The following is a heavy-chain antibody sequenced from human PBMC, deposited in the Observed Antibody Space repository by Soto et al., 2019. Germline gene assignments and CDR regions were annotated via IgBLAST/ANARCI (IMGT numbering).Heavy chain of an antibody. CDR3: AKEVSLGSTVDLGY. J-gene: IGHJ4*02. Sequence: GGSLRLSCAASGFTFSIFAMSWVRQSPGKGLEWVSTISGSGGSTYYADAVKGRFTISRDNSMGTLYLQMKSLRVEDTAIYYCAKEVSLGSTVDLGYWGQGAMVTVYS. D-gene: IGHD7-27*01. CDR2: ISGSGGST. V-gene: IGHV3-23*01. CDR1: GFTFSIFA.